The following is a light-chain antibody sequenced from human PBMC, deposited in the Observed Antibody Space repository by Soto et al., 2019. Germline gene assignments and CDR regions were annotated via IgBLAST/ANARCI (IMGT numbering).Light chain of an antibody. CDR2: RND. Sequence: QSVLTQPPSASGTPGQRVTISCSGSSSNIGGYDVHWYQHLPGTAPKVLIYRNDQRPSGVPDRFSGSKSGTSAPLAISGLRSEDEADYYCAVWDASLSGHVFGTGTKVTVL. CDR3: AVWDASLSGHV. CDR1: SSNIGGYD. V-gene: IGLV1-47*01. J-gene: IGLJ1*01.